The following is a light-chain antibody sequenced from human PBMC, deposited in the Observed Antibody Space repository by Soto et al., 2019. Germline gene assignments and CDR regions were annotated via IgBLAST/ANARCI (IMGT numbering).Light chain of an antibody. V-gene: IGKV3-15*01. CDR1: QSVSSN. J-gene: IGKJ3*01. CDR2: GAS. CDR3: QQYNKWPLFT. Sequence: EIVMTQSPATLSVSPGERATLSCRASQSVSSNLAWYQQRPGQAPRLLIYGASTRATGIPARFSGSGSGTEFTPTISSLQSEDFAVDYCQQYNKWPLFTFGPGTRVYIE.